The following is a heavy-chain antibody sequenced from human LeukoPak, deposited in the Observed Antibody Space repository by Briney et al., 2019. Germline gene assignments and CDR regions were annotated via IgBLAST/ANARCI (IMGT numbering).Heavy chain of an antibody. J-gene: IGHJ5*02. CDR2: ISIGSSTR. Sequence: GGSLRLSCAASGFTFTRYSMNWVRQAPGKGLEWVSYISIGSSTRYYADYVQGRFTISRDNDKKSLYLQMNSLRDEDTAVYYCARARGGWFDPWGQGTLVTVSS. CDR1: GFTFTRYS. V-gene: IGHV3-48*02. CDR3: ARARGGWFDP.